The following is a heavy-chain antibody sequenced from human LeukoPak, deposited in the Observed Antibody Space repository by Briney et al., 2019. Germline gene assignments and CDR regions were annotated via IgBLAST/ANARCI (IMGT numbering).Heavy chain of an antibody. Sequence: GGSLRLSCAASGFTFSSYEMNWVRQAPGKGLEWVSYISSSGSTIYYADSVKGRFTISRDNAKNSLYLQMNSLRAEDTAVYYCARDYYDSSGYYPDWGQGTLVTVSS. CDR3: ARDYYDSSGYYPD. J-gene: IGHJ4*02. D-gene: IGHD3-22*01. V-gene: IGHV3-48*03. CDR2: ISSSGSTI. CDR1: GFTFSSYE.